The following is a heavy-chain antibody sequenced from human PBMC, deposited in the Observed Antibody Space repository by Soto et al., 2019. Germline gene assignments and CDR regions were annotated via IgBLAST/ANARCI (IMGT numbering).Heavy chain of an antibody. J-gene: IGHJ5*02. D-gene: IGHD2-2*01. V-gene: IGHV3-30*18. CDR1: GLTFSSYG. Sequence: SLRLSCAASGLTFSSYGMHWVRQAPGKGLEWVAVISYDGSNKYYADSVKGRFTISRDNSKNTLYLQMNSLRAEDTAVYYCAKQVVTSPLAPLWFDPWGQGTLVTVSS. CDR2: ISYDGSNK. CDR3: AKQVVTSPLAPLWFDP.